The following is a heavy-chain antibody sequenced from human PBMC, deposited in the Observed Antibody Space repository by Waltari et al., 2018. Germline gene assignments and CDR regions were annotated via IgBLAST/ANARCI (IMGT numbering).Heavy chain of an antibody. J-gene: IGHJ4*02. CDR3: SVSLNS. V-gene: IGHV3-7*01. CDR2: IKPDGSET. Sequence: EVQLVESGGGLVQPGESLRLSCRASGFTFSSSWMGWVRQAPGKGREWVANIKPDGSETHYVDSVQGRFTISRDNAQNLLYLQMNSLRAEDAAVYYCSVSLNSWGQGTLVTVSS. CDR1: GFTFSSSW.